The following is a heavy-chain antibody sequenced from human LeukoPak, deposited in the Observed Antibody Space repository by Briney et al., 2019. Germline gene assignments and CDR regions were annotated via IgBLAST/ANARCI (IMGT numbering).Heavy chain of an antibody. CDR1: GFTVSSYN. CDR3: ARGRDLFDS. CDR2: ISSRGDTI. J-gene: IGHJ4*02. V-gene: IGHV3-48*03. Sequence: PGGSLRLSCAASGFTVSSYNMNWVRLAPGKGLEWVSYISSRGDTIKYADSVKGRFTISRDNAKNSVDLQMDSLRAEDTAVYYCARGRDLFDSWGQGTLVIVSS.